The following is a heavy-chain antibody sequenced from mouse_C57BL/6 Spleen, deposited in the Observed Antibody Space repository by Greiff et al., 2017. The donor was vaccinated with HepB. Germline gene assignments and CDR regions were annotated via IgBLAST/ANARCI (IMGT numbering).Heavy chain of an antibody. J-gene: IGHJ1*03. V-gene: IGHV1-72*01. Sequence: VQLKQPGAELVKPGASVKLSCKASGYTFTSYWMHWVKQRPGRGLEWIGRIDPSSGGTKYNEKFKSKATLTVDKPSSTAYMQLSSRTSEDSAVYCCARGGRMTTVVMNFDVWGTGTTVTVSS. CDR2: IDPSSGGT. CDR1: GYTFTSYW. CDR3: ARGGRMTTVVMNFDV. D-gene: IGHD1-1*01.